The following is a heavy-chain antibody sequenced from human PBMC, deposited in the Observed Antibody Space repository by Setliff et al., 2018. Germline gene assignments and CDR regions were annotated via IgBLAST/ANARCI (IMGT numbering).Heavy chain of an antibody. D-gene: IGHD6-19*01. Sequence: PGGSLRLSCAASGFTFSAYSMNWVRQAPGKGLEWVSSSSSTGRHTFYADSVKGRFSISRDNAKNSLHLQMNSLRAEDTALFYCARYSSGWFFDYWGQGTPVTVSS. CDR2: SSSTGRHT. V-gene: IGHV3-21*01. CDR1: GFTFSAYS. J-gene: IGHJ4*02. CDR3: ARYSSGWFFDY.